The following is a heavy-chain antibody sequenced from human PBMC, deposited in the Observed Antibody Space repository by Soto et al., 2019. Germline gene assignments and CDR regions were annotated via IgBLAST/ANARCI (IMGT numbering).Heavy chain of an antibody. CDR2: IIPIFSKT. V-gene: IGHV1-69*01. Sequence: QVQLVQSGAEVKEPGTSVKVSCKASGGTFSTSSFGWVRQGPGQGLEWVGGIIPIFSKTNVAQKFQGRVTFNADESTRTAYMELSSLRSEDTAIYYCARDVVRSSGGASWGQGTLVTASS. CDR3: ARDVVRSSGGAS. J-gene: IGHJ5*02. D-gene: IGHD2-15*01. CDR1: GGTFSTSS.